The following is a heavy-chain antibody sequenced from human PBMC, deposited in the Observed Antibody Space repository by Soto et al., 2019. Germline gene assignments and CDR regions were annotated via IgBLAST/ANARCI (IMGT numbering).Heavy chain of an antibody. V-gene: IGHV4-59*01. Sequence: ETLSLTCTVSGGSISSYYWSWIRQPPGKGLEWIGYIYYSGSTNYNPSLKSRVTISVDTSKNQFSLKLSSVTAADTAVYYCAGGFAWEPLSKVGIQLWPRPRYFDYWGQGTLVTVSS. CDR3: AGGFAWEPLSKVGIQLWPRPRYFDY. CDR1: GGSISSYY. CDR2: IYYSGST. D-gene: IGHD5-18*01. J-gene: IGHJ4*02.